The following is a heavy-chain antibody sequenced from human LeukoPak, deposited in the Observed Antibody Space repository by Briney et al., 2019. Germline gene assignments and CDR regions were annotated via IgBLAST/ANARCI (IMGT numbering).Heavy chain of an antibody. CDR1: GFTFSSYW. CDR2: IKQDGSEK. D-gene: IGHD6-6*01. V-gene: IGHV3-7*01. J-gene: IGHJ5*02. CDR3: ARGLSGYSSSLGS. Sequence: GGSLRLSCAASGFTFSSYWMSWVRQAPGKGLEWVANIKQDGSEKYYVDSAKGRFTISRDNAKNTLYLQMRSLRAEDTAVYYCARGLSGYSSSLGSWGQGTLVTVSS.